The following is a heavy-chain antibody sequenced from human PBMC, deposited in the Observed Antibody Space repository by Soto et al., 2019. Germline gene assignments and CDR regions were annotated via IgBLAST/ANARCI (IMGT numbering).Heavy chain of an antibody. Sequence: NPSETLSLTCTVSGGSISSYYWSWIRQPPSKGLEWLGNVYYSGNTNYNPSFQSRVTISVDTSNKWFALKLSSVTAADTAVYYCARQNWLDTTGYVVGHDHHGLDVWGQGPRSPSP. CDR3: ARQNWLDTTGYVVGHDHHGLDV. CDR2: VYYSGNT. J-gene: IGHJ6*02. CDR1: GGSISSYY. V-gene: IGHV4-59*01. D-gene: IGHD3-22*01.